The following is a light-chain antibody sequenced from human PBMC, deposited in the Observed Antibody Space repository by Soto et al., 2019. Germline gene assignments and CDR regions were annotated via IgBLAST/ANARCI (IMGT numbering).Light chain of an antibody. V-gene: IGLV1-40*01. Sequence: QSVLTQPPSGSGAPGQSVTISGTGSSYNIGAGFDVHWYKQLPGTAPKFLIYDNTDRPSKVPDRFSAYKSGTSASLVITGLQAEDETDYYCQSYERSLSHWVFVGGTQLTV. CDR1: SYNIGAGFD. CDR3: QSYERSLSHWV. J-gene: IGLJ3*02. CDR2: DNT.